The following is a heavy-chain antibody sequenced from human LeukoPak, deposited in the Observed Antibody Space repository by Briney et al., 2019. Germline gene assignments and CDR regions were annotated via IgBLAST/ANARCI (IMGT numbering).Heavy chain of an antibody. CDR3: ARGGGTTWPYYYYGMDV. CDR1: GFTLSSYG. CDR2: IWYDGGNK. V-gene: IGHV3-33*01. J-gene: IGHJ6*02. Sequence: GGSLRLSCAASGFTLSSYGMHWVRQAPGKGLEWVAVIWYDGGNKYYADSVKGRFTISRDNSKNTLYLQMNSLRAEDTAVYYCARGGGTTWPYYYYGMDVWGQGTTVTVSS. D-gene: IGHD1-7*01.